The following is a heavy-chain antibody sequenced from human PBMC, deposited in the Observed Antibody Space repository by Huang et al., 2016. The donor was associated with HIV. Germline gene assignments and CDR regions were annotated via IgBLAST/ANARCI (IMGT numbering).Heavy chain of an antibody. J-gene: IGHJ4*02. Sequence: QVQLVQSGAEVKKPGASVKVSCKVSGYTLTELSMHWVRQAPGKGLELMGCFDPEDSETIYAQKCQGRVTMTEDTSTDTAYMELSSLRSEDTAVYYCATVYRRFRNHDSGDYYFDYWDQGTLVTVSS. V-gene: IGHV1-24*01. CDR1: GYTLTELS. CDR2: FDPEDSET. CDR3: ATVYRRFRNHDSGDYYFDY. D-gene: IGHD3-22*01.